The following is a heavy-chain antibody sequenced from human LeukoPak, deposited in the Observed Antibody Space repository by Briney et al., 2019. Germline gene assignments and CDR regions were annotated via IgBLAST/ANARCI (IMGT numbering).Heavy chain of an antibody. V-gene: IGHV4-39*01. CDR2: IYYSGST. Sequence: SETLSLTCTVSGGSISSSSYYWGWIRQPPGKGLEWIGSIYYSGSTYYNPSLKSRVTISVDTSRNQFSLKLSSVTAADTAVYYCARLLLWFGESRLSYYFDYWGQGTLVTVSS. CDR3: ARLLLWFGESRLSYYFDY. J-gene: IGHJ4*02. CDR1: GGSISSSSYY. D-gene: IGHD3-10*01.